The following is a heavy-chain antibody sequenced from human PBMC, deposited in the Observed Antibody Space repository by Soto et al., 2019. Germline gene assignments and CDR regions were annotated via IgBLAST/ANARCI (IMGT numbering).Heavy chain of an antibody. D-gene: IGHD2-21*02. Sequence: ASVKVSCKASGYTFTGYYMHWVRQAPGQGLEWMGWINPNSGGTNYAQKFQGWVTMTRDTSISTAYMELSRLRSDDTAVYYCARGANIVVVTATSDYYHYGMDVWGQGTTVTVSS. CDR1: GYTFTGYY. V-gene: IGHV1-2*04. CDR2: INPNSGGT. J-gene: IGHJ6*02. CDR3: ARGANIVVVTATSDYYHYGMDV.